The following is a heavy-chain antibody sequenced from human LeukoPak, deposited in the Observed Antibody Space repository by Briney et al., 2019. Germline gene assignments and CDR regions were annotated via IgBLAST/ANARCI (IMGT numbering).Heavy chain of an antibody. CDR3: AGIPVTGLSNDY. CDR1: GDSISSGSYY. CDR2: MFYTGST. D-gene: IGHD6-19*01. V-gene: IGHV4-39*01. J-gene: IGHJ4*02. Sequence: SSETLSLTCTVSGDSISSGSYYWGWIRQPPRKGLEWIGSMFYTGSTYYNPSLKSRVTISGDTSKNQFFLNLKSVTASDTAVYQCAGIPVTGLSNDYWGQGTLVTVSS.